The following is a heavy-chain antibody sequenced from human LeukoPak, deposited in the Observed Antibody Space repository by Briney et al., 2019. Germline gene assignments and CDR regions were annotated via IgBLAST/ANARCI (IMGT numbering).Heavy chain of an antibody. J-gene: IGHJ3*02. CDR3: ASGPRYYYDSSDRDAFDI. CDR1: GGSISSSNW. D-gene: IGHD3-22*01. Sequence: SETLSLTCAVSGGSISSSNWWSWVRQPPGKGLEWIGEIYHSGSTNYNPSLKSRITISVDKSKNQFSLKLSSVTAADTAVYYCASGPRYYYDSSDRDAFDIWGQGTMVTVSS. CDR2: IYHSGST. V-gene: IGHV4-4*02.